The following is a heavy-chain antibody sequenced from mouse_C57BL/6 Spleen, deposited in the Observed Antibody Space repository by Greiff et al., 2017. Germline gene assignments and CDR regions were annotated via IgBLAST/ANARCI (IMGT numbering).Heavy chain of an antibody. V-gene: IGHV1-55*01. CDR1: RYTFTSYW. J-gene: IGHJ4*01. CDR2: IHPGSGST. Sequence: VQLQQPGAELVKPGASVKMSCKASRYTFTSYWITWVKQRPGQGLEWIGDIHPGSGSTNYNEKFKSKATVTVDISSSTAYMQLSSLTSEDSAVYYCAREEITTEAMDYWGQGTSVTVSS. CDR3: AREEITTEAMDY. D-gene: IGHD1-1*01.